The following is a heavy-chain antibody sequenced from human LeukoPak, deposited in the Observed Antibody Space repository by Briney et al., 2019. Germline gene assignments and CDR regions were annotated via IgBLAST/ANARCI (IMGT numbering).Heavy chain of an antibody. CDR3: ARGFGVVVPAAIYGRSRFDP. J-gene: IGHJ5*02. Sequence: SETLSLTCAAYGGSFSGYYWSWIRQPPGKGLEWIGEINHSGSTNYNPSLKSRVTISVDTSKNQFSLKLSSVTAADTAAYYCARGFGVVVPAAIYGRSRFDPWGQGTLVTVSS. D-gene: IGHD2-2*01. CDR1: GGSFSGYY. CDR2: INHSGST. V-gene: IGHV4-34*01.